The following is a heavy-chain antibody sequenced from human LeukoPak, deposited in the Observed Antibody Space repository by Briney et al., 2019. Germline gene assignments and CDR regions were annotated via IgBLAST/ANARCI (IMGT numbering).Heavy chain of an antibody. Sequence: ASVKVSCTASGYTFTSYGISWVRQAPGQGLEWMGWISAYNGNTNYAQKLQGRVTMTTDTSTSTAYMELRSLRSDDTAVYYCAREESITMVRGVPDYWGQGTLVTVSS. J-gene: IGHJ4*02. CDR3: AREESITMVRGVPDY. CDR2: ISAYNGNT. V-gene: IGHV1-18*01. D-gene: IGHD3-10*01. CDR1: GYTFTSYG.